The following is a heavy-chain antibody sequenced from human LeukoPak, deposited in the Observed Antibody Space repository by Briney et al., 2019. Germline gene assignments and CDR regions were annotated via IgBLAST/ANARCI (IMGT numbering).Heavy chain of an antibody. J-gene: IGHJ3*02. CDR1: GFTVRSNY. CDR3: ARGGGDNAFVI. V-gene: IGHV3-53*01. Sequence: GGSLRLSCAASGFTVRSNYMRWVRQAPGKGLEWVSVIYSGGSTYYSDSVKGRFTISRHHSKNTLYLQMNSLRAEDTAVYYCARGGGDNAFVIWGQGTMVTVSS. CDR2: IYSGGST. D-gene: IGHD2-21*02.